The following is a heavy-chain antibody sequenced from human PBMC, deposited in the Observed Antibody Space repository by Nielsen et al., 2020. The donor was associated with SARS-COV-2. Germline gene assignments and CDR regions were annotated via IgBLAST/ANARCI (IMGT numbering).Heavy chain of an antibody. CDR1: GFILSSYW. CDR3: ANLYSGSYDYYGMDV. D-gene: IGHD1-26*01. Sequence: GGSLRLSCSASGFILSSYWMSWVRQAPGKGLEWVATINAGGSQKFHVDSVRGRFTISRDVTENSLYLQMNNLRAEDTALYYCANLYSGSYDYYGMDVWGQGTTVTVSS. V-gene: IGHV3-7*03. CDR2: INAGGSQK. J-gene: IGHJ6*02.